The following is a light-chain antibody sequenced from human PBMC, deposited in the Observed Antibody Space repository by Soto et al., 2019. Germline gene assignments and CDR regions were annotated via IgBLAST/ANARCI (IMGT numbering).Light chain of an antibody. CDR1: QSVLYSSNNKNY. V-gene: IGKV4-1*01. J-gene: IGKJ1*01. CDR3: LQYYSFPWT. CDR2: WAS. Sequence: DIVMTRSPESLAVSMGERATINCKSSQSVLYSSNNKNYLAWYQQKPGQPPKLFIYWASIRESGVPDRFSGSGSGTDFTLTISSLQAEDVAVYYCLQYYSFPWTFGQGTKADIK.